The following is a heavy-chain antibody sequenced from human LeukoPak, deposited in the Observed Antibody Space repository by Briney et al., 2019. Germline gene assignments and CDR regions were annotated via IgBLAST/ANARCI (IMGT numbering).Heavy chain of an antibody. D-gene: IGHD5-18*01. CDR1: GYNFTSYW. CDR3: ARLGNVDTAMVNWFDH. V-gene: IGHV5-51*01. J-gene: IGHJ5*02. CDR2: IYPGDSDT. Sequence: GESLQISRKGSGYNFTSYWIGWVRQVPGKGLEWMGIIYPGDSDTIYSPSFQGQVTISADKSISTAYLQWSSLKAADTAMYYCARLGNVDTAMVNWFDHWGQGTLVTVSS.